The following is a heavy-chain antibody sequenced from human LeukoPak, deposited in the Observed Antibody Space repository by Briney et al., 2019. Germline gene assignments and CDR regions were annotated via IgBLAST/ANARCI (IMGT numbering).Heavy chain of an antibody. Sequence: ASVKVSCKASGYTFTSYGMSWVRQAPGQGLEWMGCISAYNGNTNYAQKLQGRVTITTDTSTSTVYMELRSLRSDDTAVYYCAREGYSSGWYRDPSDYWGQGTLVTVSS. D-gene: IGHD6-19*01. CDR1: GYTFTSYG. CDR3: AREGYSSGWYRDPSDY. J-gene: IGHJ4*02. CDR2: ISAYNGNT. V-gene: IGHV1-18*01.